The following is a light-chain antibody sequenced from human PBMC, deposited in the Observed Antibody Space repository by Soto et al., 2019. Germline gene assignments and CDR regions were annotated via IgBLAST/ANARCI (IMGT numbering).Light chain of an antibody. Sequence: QSALTQPPSVSGAPGQSITISCTGTSSDVGNYNLVSWYQQHTGKAPKLMIYEDSKRPSGVSNRFSGSKSGNTASLTISIPQAEDDADYYCCSYAGSSTYVFGTGTKVTVL. V-gene: IGLV2-23*01. CDR2: EDS. CDR1: SSDVGNYNL. CDR3: CSYAGSSTYV. J-gene: IGLJ1*01.